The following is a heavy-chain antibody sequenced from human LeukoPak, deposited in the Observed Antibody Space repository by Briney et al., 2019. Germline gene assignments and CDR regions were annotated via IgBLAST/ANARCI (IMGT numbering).Heavy chain of an antibody. J-gene: IGHJ3*02. CDR1: GFTFSSYS. Sequence: GGSLRLSCAASGFTFSSYSMNWVRQAPGKGLEWVSSISSSSSYIYYADSVKGRFTISRDNAKNSLYLQMNSLRAEDTAVYYCARAPSFSRRLAYSRSYRAFDIWGQGTMVTVSS. CDR3: ARAPSFSRRLAYSRSYRAFDI. CDR2: ISSSSSYI. D-gene: IGHD6-13*01. V-gene: IGHV3-21*01.